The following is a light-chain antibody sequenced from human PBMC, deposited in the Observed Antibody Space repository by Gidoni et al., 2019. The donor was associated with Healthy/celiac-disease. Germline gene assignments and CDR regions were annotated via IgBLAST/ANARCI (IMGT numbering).Light chain of an antibody. Sequence: TQMTQPPSSLSASVGDRVTIPSRASQRISSYLNWYQQKPGKAPKLLIYAASSLQSGVPSRFSGSGSGTDVTLTISRLQPEDWATYYCQQSYSTLWTFXXXTKVEIK. CDR2: AAS. CDR3: QQSYSTLWT. CDR1: QRISSY. V-gene: IGKV1-39*01. J-gene: IGKJ1*01.